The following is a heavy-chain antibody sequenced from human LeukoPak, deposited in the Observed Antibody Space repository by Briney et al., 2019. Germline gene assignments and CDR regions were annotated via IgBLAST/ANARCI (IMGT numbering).Heavy chain of an antibody. CDR1: GNRFSTNW. V-gene: IGHV5-51*01. CDR2: IYPGDSDT. CDR3: GRGGYSGYEFDY. D-gene: IGHD5-12*01. J-gene: IGHJ4*02. Sequence: GESLKISFRASGNRFSTNWIGWARQMPGKGLEWMGVIYPGDSDTRYSPSFQGQVTMSADKSISTAYLQWSSLKASHSAMYYCGRGGYSGYEFDYWGQGTLVTVSS.